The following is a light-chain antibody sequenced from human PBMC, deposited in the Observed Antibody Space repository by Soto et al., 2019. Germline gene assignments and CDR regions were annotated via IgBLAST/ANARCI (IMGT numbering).Light chain of an antibody. CDR2: TAS. J-gene: IGKJ5*01. CDR3: QQSYSTPIS. CDR1: QSISSH. Sequence: DIRMTQSPSSLSASVGDTVTITCRASQSISSHLNWYQQKPGKAPNLLMYTASNLQSGVPSRFSGSGSGTDFTLTISSRQPEDFATYYCQQSYSTPISFGQGTRLENK. V-gene: IGKV1-39*01.